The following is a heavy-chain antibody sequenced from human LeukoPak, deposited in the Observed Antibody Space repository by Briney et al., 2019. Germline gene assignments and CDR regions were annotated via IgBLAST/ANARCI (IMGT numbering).Heavy chain of an antibody. J-gene: IGHJ4*02. CDR1: GGSFSGYY. CDR2: INHSGST. CDR3: ARGRHYYDNSGYYYNY. D-gene: IGHD3-22*01. Sequence: PSETLSLTCAVYGGSFSGYYWSWIRQPPGKGLEWIGEINHSGSTNYNPSLKSRVTISVDTSKNQFSLKLSSVTAADTAVYYCARGRHYYDNSGYYYNYWGQGTLVTVSS. V-gene: IGHV4-34*01.